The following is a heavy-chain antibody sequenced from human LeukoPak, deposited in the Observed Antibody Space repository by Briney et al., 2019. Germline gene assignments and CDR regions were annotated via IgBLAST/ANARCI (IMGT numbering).Heavy chain of an antibody. V-gene: IGHV4-39*01. D-gene: IGHD2-2*01. CDR2: LHYSGRT. CDR1: GGSISSSSYY. Sequence: SETLSLTCSVSGGSISSSSYYWAWIRQPPGKGLEWIGSLHYSGRTVYNPSLNSRGTISADTSKNQFSLKLTSVTAADTAVYYCAMYCSTASCSPFDYWGRGTLVTVSS. CDR3: AMYCSTASCSPFDY. J-gene: IGHJ4*02.